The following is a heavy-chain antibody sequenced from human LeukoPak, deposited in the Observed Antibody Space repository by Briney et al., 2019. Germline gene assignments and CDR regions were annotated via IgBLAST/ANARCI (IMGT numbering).Heavy chain of an antibody. V-gene: IGHV1-69*13. D-gene: IGHD2-15*01. J-gene: IGHJ4*02. CDR1: GYTFTGYY. CDR2: IIPIFGTA. Sequence: ASVKVSCKASGYTFTGYYMHWVRQAPGQGLEWMGGIIPIFGTANYAQKFQGRVTITADESTSTAYMELSSLRSEDTAVYYCARDPLGYCSGGSCPNFDSGGKGTLVTVSS. CDR3: ARDPLGYCSGGSCPNFDS.